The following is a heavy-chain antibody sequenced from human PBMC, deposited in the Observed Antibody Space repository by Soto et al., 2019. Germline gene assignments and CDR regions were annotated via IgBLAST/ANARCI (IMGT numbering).Heavy chain of an antibody. CDR2: ISSSSSTI. CDR3: ARERGEWSLSYYYDSSGSYFDY. V-gene: IGHV3-48*02. Sequence: GGSLRLSCAASGFTFSSYSMNWVRQAPGKGLEWVSYISSSSSTIYYADSVKGRFTISRDNAKNSLYLQMNSLRDEDTAVYYCARERGEWSLSYYYDSSGSYFDYWGQGTLVTVSS. CDR1: GFTFSSYS. D-gene: IGHD3-22*01. J-gene: IGHJ4*02.